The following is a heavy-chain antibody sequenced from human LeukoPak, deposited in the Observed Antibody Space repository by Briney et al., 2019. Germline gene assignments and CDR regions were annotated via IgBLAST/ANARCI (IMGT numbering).Heavy chain of an antibody. CDR1: GFTFSSHS. V-gene: IGHV3-21*01. Sequence: PGGSLRLSCAASGFTFSSHSMNWVRQAPGKGLEWVSSISSRSSYIYYADSVKGRFTISRDNAKNSLYLHMNSLRAEDTAVYYCARDKYGGNSGVFDYWGQGTLVTVSS. D-gene: IGHD4-23*01. J-gene: IGHJ4*02. CDR2: ISSRSSYI. CDR3: ARDKYGGNSGVFDY.